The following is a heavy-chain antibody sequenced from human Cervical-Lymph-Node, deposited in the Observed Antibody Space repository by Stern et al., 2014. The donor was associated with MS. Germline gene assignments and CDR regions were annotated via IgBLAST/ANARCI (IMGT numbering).Heavy chain of an antibody. CDR2: IDWDDDK. CDR3: ARILRGSSSWYYYYYYGMDV. V-gene: IGHV2-70*01. J-gene: IGHJ6*02. D-gene: IGHD6-13*01. CDR1: GFSLSTSGMC. Sequence: ESGPALVKPTQTLTLTCTFSGFSLSTSGMCVSWIRQPAGKALEWLALIDWDDDKSYSTALKTRLTISKDSSKIQVVLTMTNMDPVDTATYYCARILRGSSSWYYYYYYGMDVWGQGTTVTVSS.